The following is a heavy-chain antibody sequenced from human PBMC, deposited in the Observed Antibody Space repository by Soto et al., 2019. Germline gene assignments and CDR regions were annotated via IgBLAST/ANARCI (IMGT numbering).Heavy chain of an antibody. D-gene: IGHD3-22*01. J-gene: IGHJ4*02. CDR1: GYTFTSYA. CDR3: ARAADSSGYYYVLVY. Sequence: ASVKVSCKASGYTFTSYAMHWVRQAPGQRLEWMGWINAGNGNTKYSQKFQGRVTITRDTSASTAYMELSSLRSEDTAVYYCARAADSSGYYYVLVYWGQGTLVTVSS. CDR2: INAGNGNT. V-gene: IGHV1-3*01.